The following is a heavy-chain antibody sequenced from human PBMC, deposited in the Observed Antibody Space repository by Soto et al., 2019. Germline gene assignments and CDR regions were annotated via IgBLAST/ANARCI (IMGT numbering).Heavy chain of an antibody. Sequence: SLRLSCAASGFTFSSYGMHWVRQAPGKGLEWVAVIWYDGSNKYYADSVKGRFTISRDNSKNTLYLQMNSLRAEDTAVYYCARPTGYSSSWYLGGYYGMDVWGQGTTVTVSS. J-gene: IGHJ6*02. CDR3: ARPTGYSSSWYLGGYYGMDV. CDR1: GFTFSSYG. V-gene: IGHV3-33*01. D-gene: IGHD6-13*01. CDR2: IWYDGSNK.